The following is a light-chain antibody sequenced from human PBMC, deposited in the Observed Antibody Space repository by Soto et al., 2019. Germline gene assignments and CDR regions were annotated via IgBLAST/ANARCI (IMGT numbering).Light chain of an antibody. CDR3: QQYGSSPYT. Sequence: EIVLPQSPGTLSLSPGERATLSCRASQSVSSSYLAWYQQKPGQAPRLFIYGASSRDTGIPDRFSGSGSGTDFTLTISRLEPEDFAVYYCQQYGSSPYTFGQGTKLEIK. J-gene: IGKJ2*01. CDR2: GAS. V-gene: IGKV3-20*01. CDR1: QSVSSSY.